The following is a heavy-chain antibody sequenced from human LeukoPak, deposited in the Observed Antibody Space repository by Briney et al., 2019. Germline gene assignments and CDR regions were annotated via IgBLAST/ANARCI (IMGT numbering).Heavy chain of an antibody. D-gene: IGHD6-19*01. V-gene: IGHV3-23*01. Sequence: GGSLRLSCAASGFTFSNYAMSWVRQAPGKGLEWVSAISGSGGSTYYAGSVKGRFTISRDDSKNTLYLQMNSLRADDTAVYYCAKDRDSDWTSKYFQHWGQGTLVTVSS. CDR3: AKDRDSDWTSKYFQH. J-gene: IGHJ1*01. CDR2: ISGSGGST. CDR1: GFTFSNYA.